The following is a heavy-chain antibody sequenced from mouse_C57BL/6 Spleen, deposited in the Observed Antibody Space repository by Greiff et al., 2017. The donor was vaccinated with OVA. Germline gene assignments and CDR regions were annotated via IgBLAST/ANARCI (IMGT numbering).Heavy chain of an antibody. CDR2: INPSTGGT. V-gene: IGHV1-42*01. D-gene: IGHD2-10*01. J-gene: IGHJ4*01. CDR1: GYSFTGYY. Sequence: EVQLQQSGPELVKPGASVKISCKASGYSFTGYYMNWVKQSPEKSLEWIGEINPSTGGTTYNQKFKAKATLTVDKSSCTAYMQLKSLTSEDSAVYYCARAYYYAMDYWGQGTSVTVSS. CDR3: ARAYYYAMDY.